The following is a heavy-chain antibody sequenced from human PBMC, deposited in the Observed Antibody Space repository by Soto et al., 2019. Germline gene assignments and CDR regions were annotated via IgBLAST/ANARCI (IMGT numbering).Heavy chain of an antibody. D-gene: IGHD6-13*01. CDR2: ISGSGGST. J-gene: IGHJ5*02. Sequence: GGSLRLSCAASGFTFSSYAMSWVRQAPGKGLEWVSAISGSGGSTYYADSVKGRFTISRDNSKNTLYLQMNSLRAEDTAVYYCAKGGPSAAAGIMEYWFDPWGQGTLVTVSS. CDR1: GFTFSSYA. V-gene: IGHV3-23*01. CDR3: AKGGPSAAAGIMEYWFDP.